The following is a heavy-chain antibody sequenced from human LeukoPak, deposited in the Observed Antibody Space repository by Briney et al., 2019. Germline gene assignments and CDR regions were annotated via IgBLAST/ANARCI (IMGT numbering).Heavy chain of an antibody. Sequence: GGSLRLSCAASGFTFNSYWMTWVRQAPGKGLVWVASINQDGSQKYYVESLKGRFTISRDNSKNTLYLQMNSLRAEDTAVYYCAKASAMIVVVSKHFDYWGQGTLVTVSS. D-gene: IGHD3-22*01. CDR3: AKASAMIVVVSKHFDY. V-gene: IGHV3-7*03. CDR1: GFTFNSYW. CDR2: INQDGSQK. J-gene: IGHJ4*02.